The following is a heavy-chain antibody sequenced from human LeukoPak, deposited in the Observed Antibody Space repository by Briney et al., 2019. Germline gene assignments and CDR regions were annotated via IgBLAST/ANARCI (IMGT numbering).Heavy chain of an antibody. D-gene: IGHD1-26*01. Sequence: PGGSLRLSCVASGLGFFSYSMAWVRQGPGRGLEWVSYISTSSDYIYYADSVKGRFTISRDNAKNTLYLQMNSLRAEDTAVYYCARESVGYDYWGQGTLVTVSS. CDR3: ARESVGYDY. J-gene: IGHJ4*02. V-gene: IGHV3-21*01. CDR1: GLGFFSYS. CDR2: ISTSSDYI.